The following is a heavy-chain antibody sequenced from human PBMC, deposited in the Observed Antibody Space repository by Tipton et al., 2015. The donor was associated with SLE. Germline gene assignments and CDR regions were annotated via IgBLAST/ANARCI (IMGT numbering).Heavy chain of an antibody. CDR1: GGSISSYY. J-gene: IGHJ4*02. Sequence: TLSLTCTVSGGSISSYYWSWIRQPPGKGLEWIGCISYSGSTNYNPSLRSRVTLSIDTSKNQFSPKVTSVTASDTAVYYCARGGGDSSSCQDFDHWGQGNSVTVSS. D-gene: IGHD6-13*01. V-gene: IGHV4-59*01. CDR2: ISYSGST. CDR3: ARGGGDSSSCQDFDH.